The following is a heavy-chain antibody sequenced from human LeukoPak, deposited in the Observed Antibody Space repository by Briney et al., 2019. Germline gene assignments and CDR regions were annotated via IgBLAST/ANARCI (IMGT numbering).Heavy chain of an antibody. D-gene: IGHD3-9*01. Sequence: PSETLSLTCTVSGGSTSSYYWSWIRQPPGKGLEWIGYIYYSGSTNYNPSLKSRVTISVDTSKNQFSLKLSSVTAADTAVYYCAREARYYDILTGRNDAFDIWGQGTMVTVSS. CDR2: IYYSGST. V-gene: IGHV4-59*01. CDR1: GGSTSSYY. J-gene: IGHJ3*02. CDR3: AREARYYDILTGRNDAFDI.